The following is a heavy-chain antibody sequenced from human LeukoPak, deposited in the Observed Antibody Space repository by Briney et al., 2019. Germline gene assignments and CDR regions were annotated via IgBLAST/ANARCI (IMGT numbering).Heavy chain of an antibody. Sequence: SETLSLTCAVYGGSFSGYYWSWIRQPPGKGLEWIGEINHSGSTNYNPFLKSRVTISVDTSKNQFSLKLSSVTAAGTAVYYCAREDCSGGSCYLNWFDPWGQGTLVTVSS. CDR1: GGSFSGYY. D-gene: IGHD2-15*01. J-gene: IGHJ5*02. V-gene: IGHV4-34*01. CDR2: INHSGST. CDR3: AREDCSGGSCYLNWFDP.